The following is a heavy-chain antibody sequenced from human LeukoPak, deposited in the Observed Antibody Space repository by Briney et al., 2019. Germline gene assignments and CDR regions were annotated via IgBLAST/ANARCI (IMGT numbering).Heavy chain of an antibody. CDR3: ATTIRSVVAATPHYYYYGMDV. CDR1: GGSISSGGYY. CDR2: IYYSGST. D-gene: IGHD2-15*01. J-gene: IGHJ6*02. Sequence: PSETLSLTCTVSGGSISSGGYYWSWIRQHPGKGLEWIGYIYYSGSTYYNPSLKSRVTISVDTSKNQFSLKPSSVTAADTAVYYCATTIRSVVAATPHYYYYGMDVWGQGTTVTVSS. V-gene: IGHV4-31*03.